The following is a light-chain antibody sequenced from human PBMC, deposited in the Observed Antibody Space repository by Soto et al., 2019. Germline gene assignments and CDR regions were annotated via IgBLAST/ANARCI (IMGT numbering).Light chain of an antibody. J-gene: IGLJ1*01. Sequence: QSVLTQPASVSGSPGQSITISCTGTSSDVGGYDYVSWYQLHPGKAPKLMVFEVSNRPSGVSYRFSGSKSGNTASLTISGLQTEDEADYYCCLYVGGRTYLFGTGTKVTVL. V-gene: IGLV2-14*01. CDR3: CLYVGGRTYL. CDR2: EVS. CDR1: SSDVGGYDY.